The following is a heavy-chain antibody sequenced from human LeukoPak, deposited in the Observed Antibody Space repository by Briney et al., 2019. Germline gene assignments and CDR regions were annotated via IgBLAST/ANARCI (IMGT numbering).Heavy chain of an antibody. V-gene: IGHV3-48*01. CDR2: ISSRSSTI. D-gene: IGHD6-13*01. J-gene: IGHJ4*02. Sequence: GGSLRLSCAASGFTFSSYSMNWVRQAPGKGLEWVSYISSRSSTIYYADSVKGRFTISRDNAKNSVYLQMNSLRAEDTAVYYCARDLQYSSSWYSDYWGQGTLVTVSS. CDR1: GFTFSSYS. CDR3: ARDLQYSSSWYSDY.